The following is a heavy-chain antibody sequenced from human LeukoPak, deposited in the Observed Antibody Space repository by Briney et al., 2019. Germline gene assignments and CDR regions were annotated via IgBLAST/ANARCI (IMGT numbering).Heavy chain of an antibody. Sequence: GGSLRLSCAASGFTFSSYSMNWVRQAPGKGLEWVSSISSSSSYIYYADSVKGRFTISRDNAKNSLYLQMNSLRAEDTAVYYRARALYSYGPNWFDPWGQGTLVTVSS. CDR3: ARALYSYGPNWFDP. V-gene: IGHV3-21*01. D-gene: IGHD5-18*01. CDR2: ISSSSSYI. J-gene: IGHJ5*02. CDR1: GFTFSSYS.